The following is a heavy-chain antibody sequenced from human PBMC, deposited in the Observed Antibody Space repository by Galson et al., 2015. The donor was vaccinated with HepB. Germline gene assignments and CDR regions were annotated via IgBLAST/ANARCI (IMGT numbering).Heavy chain of an antibody. CDR1: GGSFSGYY. Sequence: SETLSLTCAVYGGSFSGYYWSWIRQPPGKGLEWIGEINHSGSTNYNPSLKSRVTISVDTSKNQFSLKLSSVTAADTAVYYCARGTVTTGVPPHNWFDPWGQGTLVTVSS. J-gene: IGHJ5*02. CDR2: INHSGST. D-gene: IGHD4-17*01. V-gene: IGHV4-34*01. CDR3: ARGTVTTGVPPHNWFDP.